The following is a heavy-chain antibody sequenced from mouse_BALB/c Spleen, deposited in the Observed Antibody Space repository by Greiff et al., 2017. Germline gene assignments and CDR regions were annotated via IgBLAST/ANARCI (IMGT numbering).Heavy chain of an antibody. Sequence: VQLQESGAELVRPGSSVKISCKASGYAFSSYWMNWVKQRPGQGLEWIGQIYPGDGDTNYNGKFKGKATLTADKSSSTAYMQLSSLTSEDSAVYFCARSVLRLHWFAYWGQGTLVTVSA. CDR3: ARSVLRLHWFAY. J-gene: IGHJ3*01. CDR1: GYAFSSYW. D-gene: IGHD1-2*01. V-gene: IGHV1-80*01. CDR2: IYPGDGDT.